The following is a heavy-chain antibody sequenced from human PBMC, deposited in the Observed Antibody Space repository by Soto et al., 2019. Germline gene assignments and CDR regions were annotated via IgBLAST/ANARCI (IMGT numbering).Heavy chain of an antibody. Sequence: QVQLQESGPGLVKPSETLSLTCTVSGGSVSSGSRYWSWIRQPPGRGLEWIGYIYYSGSTNYNPSLKSRLTVSVDTSKSQFSLKFISVTAADTAVYYCARDGYRGTYLGAFDIWGQVAMVTVSS. D-gene: IGHD1-26*01. CDR1: GGSVSSGSRY. CDR2: IYYSGST. J-gene: IGHJ3*02. CDR3: ARDGYRGTYLGAFDI. V-gene: IGHV4-61*01.